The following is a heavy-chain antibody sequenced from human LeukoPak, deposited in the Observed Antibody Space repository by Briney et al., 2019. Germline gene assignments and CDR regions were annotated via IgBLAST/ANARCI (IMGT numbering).Heavy chain of an antibody. CDR2: IYTSGST. V-gene: IGHV4-4*07. D-gene: IGHD2-15*01. Sequence: SETLSLTCTVSGGSISSYYWSWIRQPAGKGLEWIGRIYTSGSTNYNPSLKSRVTMSVDTSKNQFSLKLSSVTAADTAVYYCARDLLLLPGGNWFDPWGQGTLVTVSS. CDR3: ARDLLLLPGGNWFDP. J-gene: IGHJ5*02. CDR1: GGSISSYY.